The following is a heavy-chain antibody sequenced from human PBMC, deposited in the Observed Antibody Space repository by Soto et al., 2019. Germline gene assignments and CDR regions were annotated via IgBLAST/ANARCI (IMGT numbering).Heavy chain of an antibody. D-gene: IGHD1-1*01. J-gene: IGHJ4*02. Sequence: PWLSRRRSCSPAGLTCRSYGLHWFRQAPGKGLEWVAVTWYDGSQTYYADSVKGRFTISRDNSKSALFLQMDSLRAEDTAIYYCPRYTSGHSDYWGQGTLVTVSS. CDR1: GLTCRSYG. CDR3: PRYTSGHSDY. CDR2: TWYDGSQT. V-gene: IGHV3-33*01.